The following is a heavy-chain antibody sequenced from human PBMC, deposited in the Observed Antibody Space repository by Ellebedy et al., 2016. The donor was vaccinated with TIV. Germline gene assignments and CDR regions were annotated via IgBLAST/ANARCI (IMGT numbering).Heavy chain of an antibody. V-gene: IGHV4-59*01. Sequence: MPSETLSLTCTVSGGSISPYYWSWIRQPPGKGLEWNGYISYSGTTNYNPSLQSRVTISADTSKNQFSLKLTSVTAADTAVYYCARVVWQLPVSYAFDIWGQGTMVTVSS. CDR3: ARVVWQLPVSYAFDI. J-gene: IGHJ3*02. CDR1: GGSISPYY. D-gene: IGHD2-15*01. CDR2: ISYSGTT.